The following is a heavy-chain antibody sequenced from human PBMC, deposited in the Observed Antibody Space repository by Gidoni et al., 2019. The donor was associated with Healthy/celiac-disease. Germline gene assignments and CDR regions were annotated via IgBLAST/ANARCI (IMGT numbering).Heavy chain of an antibody. J-gene: IGHJ6*02. V-gene: IGHV3-64D*06. CDR1: GFTFSSCA. Sequence: EVQLVESGGGLVQPGGSLRLSCSASGFTFSSCAMHWVRQAPGKGLEYVSAISSNGGSTYYADSVKGRFTISRDNSKNTLYLQMSSLRAEDTAVYYCVKDLGRQWLAISRYGMDVWGQGTTVTVSS. CDR2: ISSNGGST. D-gene: IGHD6-19*01. CDR3: VKDLGRQWLAISRYGMDV.